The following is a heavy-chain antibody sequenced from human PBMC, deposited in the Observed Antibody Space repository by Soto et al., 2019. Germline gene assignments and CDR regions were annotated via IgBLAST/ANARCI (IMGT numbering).Heavy chain of an antibody. CDR2: VYYNRST. J-gene: IGHJ5*02. Sequence: SETLSLTCTVSGASISSYYWSWIRQPPGKGLEWIGYVYYNRSTNYNPSLKSRVIISVDTSTNQFYLRVSSVTAADTAVYYFERAYYDTNGYSLDTWGQGTLVTVSS. D-gene: IGHD3-22*01. V-gene: IGHV4-59*01. CDR3: ERAYYDTNGYSLDT. CDR1: GASISSYY.